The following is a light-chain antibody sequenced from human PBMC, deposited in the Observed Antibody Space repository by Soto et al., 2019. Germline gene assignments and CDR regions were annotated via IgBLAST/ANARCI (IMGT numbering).Light chain of an antibody. CDR2: GAS. V-gene: IGKV3-20*01. J-gene: IGKJ1*01. CDR1: QSVSSSY. CDR3: QQYGSSPPWT. Sequence: EIVLTQSPGTLSLSPGERATLSCRASQSVSSSYLAWYQQKPGQAPRLLIYGASSRATGIPDRFSGSGSGTDFTLTISRLEPEDFAVYYCQQYGSSPPWTFGQVTKGEIK.